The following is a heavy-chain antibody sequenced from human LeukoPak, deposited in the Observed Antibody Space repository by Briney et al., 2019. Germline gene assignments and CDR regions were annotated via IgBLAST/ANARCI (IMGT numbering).Heavy chain of an antibody. Sequence: GGSLRLSCAASGFTFSTYSMNWVRQAPGKGLEWVSSISRNSRYIYYADSMRGRFTISRDNAKNSLYLQMNSLRAEDTAVYYCAREAYYFDYWGQGTLVTVSS. CDR2: ISRNSRYI. CDR1: GFTFSTYS. CDR3: AREAYYFDY. V-gene: IGHV3-21*06. J-gene: IGHJ4*02.